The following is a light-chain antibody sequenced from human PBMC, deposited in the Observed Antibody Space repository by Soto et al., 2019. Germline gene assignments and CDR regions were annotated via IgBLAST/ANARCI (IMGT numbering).Light chain of an antibody. Sequence: DIQMTQSPSTLSASVGDRVTITCRASQSSSTRWAWYQQETGKAPKLLIHKASCLQSGGPSRCSGGGSGTDDTLTISSLQPEDFATYYCQQVNVYPSTFGGGTKVDIK. CDR3: QQVNVYPST. J-gene: IGKJ4*01. CDR1: QSSSTR. V-gene: IGKV1-5*03. CDR2: KAS.